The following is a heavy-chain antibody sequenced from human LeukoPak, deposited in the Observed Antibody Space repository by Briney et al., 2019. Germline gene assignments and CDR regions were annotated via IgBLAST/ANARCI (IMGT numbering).Heavy chain of an antibody. D-gene: IGHD6-19*01. CDR1: GFTFSSYG. Sequence: GGSLRLSXAASGFTFSSYGMHWVRQAPGKGLEWVAFIRYDGSNKYYADSVKGRFTISRDNSKNTLYLQMNSLRAEDTAVYYCARGPKSRYSSGLDYWGQGTLVTVSS. J-gene: IGHJ4*02. V-gene: IGHV3-30*02. CDR2: IRYDGSNK. CDR3: ARGPKSRYSSGLDY.